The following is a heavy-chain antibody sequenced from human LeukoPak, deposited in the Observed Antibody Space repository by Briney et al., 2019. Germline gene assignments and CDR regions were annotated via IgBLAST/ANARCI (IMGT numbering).Heavy chain of an antibody. V-gene: IGHV1-69*06. CDR1: GGTFSSYA. CDR3: ARDQGYYDILTGYYQRYYFDY. J-gene: IGHJ4*02. Sequence: GVSVKVSCKASGGTFSSYAISWVRQAPGQGLEWMGGIIPIFGTANYAQKFQGRVTITADKSTSTAYMELSSLRSEDTAVYYCARDQGYYDILTGYYQRYYFDYWGQGTLVTVSS. D-gene: IGHD3-9*01. CDR2: IIPIFGTA.